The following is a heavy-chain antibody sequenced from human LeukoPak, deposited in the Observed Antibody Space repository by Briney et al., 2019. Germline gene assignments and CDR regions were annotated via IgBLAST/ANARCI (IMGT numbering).Heavy chain of an antibody. J-gene: IGHJ6*04. D-gene: IGHD3-10*02. V-gene: IGHV3-48*03. Sequence: PGGSLRLSCEDSGFKFDEYVMHWVRQAPGKGLEWVSSISSSGSTIYYADSVKGRFTISRDNAKNSLYLQMNSLRAEDTAVYYCAELGITMIGGVWGKGTTVTISS. CDR1: GFKFDEYV. CDR2: ISSSGSTI. CDR3: AELGITMIGGV.